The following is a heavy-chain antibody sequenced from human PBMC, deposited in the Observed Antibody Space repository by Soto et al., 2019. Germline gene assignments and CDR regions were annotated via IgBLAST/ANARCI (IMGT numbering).Heavy chain of an antibody. V-gene: IGHV1-69*01. CDR1: GGTFSSYA. D-gene: IGHD3-22*01. J-gene: IGHJ3*02. CDR3: ASCVDSSSKSGAFDI. CDR2: IIPIFGTA. Sequence: QVQLVQSGAEVKKPGSSVKVSCKASGGTFSSYAISWVRQAPGQGLEWMGGIIPIFGTANYAQKFQGRVTDTGEESTKTAFIELSSLRSEDTAVDFCASCVDSSSKSGAFDIWGQGTMVTVSS.